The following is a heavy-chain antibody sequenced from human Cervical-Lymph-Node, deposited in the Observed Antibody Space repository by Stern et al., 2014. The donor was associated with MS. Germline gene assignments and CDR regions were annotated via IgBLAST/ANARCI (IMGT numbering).Heavy chain of an antibody. CDR1: GFTFRSYS. J-gene: IGHJ4*02. Sequence: EVQLEESGGGLVQPGGSLRLSCAASGFTFRSYSMNWVRQAPGKGLEWVSYSSSRSITIYYAASVKGRFTTSRDNAKHSLYLQMNSLRDEDTAVYYCARDGLERDYWGQGTLVTVSS. CDR3: ARDGLERDY. CDR2: SSSRSITI. V-gene: IGHV3-48*02. D-gene: IGHD1-1*01.